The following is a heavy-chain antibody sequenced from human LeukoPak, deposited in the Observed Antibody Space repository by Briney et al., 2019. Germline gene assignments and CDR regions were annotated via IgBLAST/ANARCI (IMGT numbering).Heavy chain of an antibody. CDR1: GFTFSSNA. D-gene: IGHD3-9*01. CDR2: ISGSGRNT. CDR3: ARGRVLRYLDY. V-gene: IGHV3-23*01. J-gene: IGHJ4*02. Sequence: GGSLRLSCAASGFTFSSNAMNWVRQAPGKGLEWVSGISGSGRNTYYADSVKGRFTISKDNSKNTLYLQMNSPRVEDTAVYYCARGRVLRYLDYWGQGTVVTVSS.